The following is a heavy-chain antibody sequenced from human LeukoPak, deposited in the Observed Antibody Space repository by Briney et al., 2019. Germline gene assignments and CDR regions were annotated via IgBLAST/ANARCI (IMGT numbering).Heavy chain of an antibody. J-gene: IGHJ4*02. CDR3: TREVRGIAAFDY. D-gene: IGHD6-13*01. V-gene: IGHV3-7*01. CDR1: GFTFSSYW. Sequence: PGGSLRLSCAASGFTFSSYWMSWVRQAPGKGLERVANIKQDGSEKYYVDSVKGRFTISRDNAKNSLYLQMNSLRAEDTAVYYCTREVRGIAAFDYWGQGTLVTVSS. CDR2: IKQDGSEK.